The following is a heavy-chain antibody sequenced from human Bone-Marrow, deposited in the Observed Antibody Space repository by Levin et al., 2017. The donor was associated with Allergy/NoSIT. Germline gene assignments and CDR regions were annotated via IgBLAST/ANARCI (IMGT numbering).Heavy chain of an antibody. D-gene: IGHD1-14*01. CDR3: ARIGIYRYFDY. CDR1: GGSIRSYY. V-gene: IGHV4-4*07. CDR2: IFPSGTT. J-gene: IGHJ4*02. Sequence: SQTLSLTCTVSGGSIRSYYWSWIRQPAGKGLEWIGRIFPSGTTSYNPSLKSRVTLSVDTSKNHFSLNLNSVTAADTAVYYCARIGIYRYFDYWGQGTLVTVSS.